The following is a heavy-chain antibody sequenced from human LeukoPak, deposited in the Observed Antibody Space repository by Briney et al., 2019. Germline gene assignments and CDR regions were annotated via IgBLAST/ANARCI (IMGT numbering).Heavy chain of an antibody. CDR2: ISANNGNT. J-gene: IGHJ3*02. D-gene: IGHD1-26*01. CDR3: ARDHRTPKWELPLWSEFDI. CDR1: GYTFTSYG. V-gene: IGHV1-18*01. Sequence: ASVKVSCKASGYTFTSYGISWVRQPPGKGLEWMGWISANNGNTNYAQKVQGRVTMTTDTSTSTAYMELRSLRSDDTAVYYCARDHRTPKWELPLWSEFDIWGQGTMVTVSS.